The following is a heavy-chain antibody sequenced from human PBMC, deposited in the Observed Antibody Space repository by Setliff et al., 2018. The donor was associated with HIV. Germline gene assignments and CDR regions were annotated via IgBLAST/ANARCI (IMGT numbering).Heavy chain of an antibody. V-gene: IGHV1-46*01. D-gene: IGHD3-3*01. J-gene: IGHJ3*02. CDR2: INPSGGST. Sequence: GASVKVSCKASGYTFTSYYMHWVRQAPGQGLEWMGIINPSGGSTSYAQKFQGRATMTRDTSTSTAYMELRSLRSDDTAVYYCARVAWYYSFWSGLGDAFDIWGQGTMVTVSS. CDR1: GYTFTSYY. CDR3: ARVAWYYSFWSGLGDAFDI.